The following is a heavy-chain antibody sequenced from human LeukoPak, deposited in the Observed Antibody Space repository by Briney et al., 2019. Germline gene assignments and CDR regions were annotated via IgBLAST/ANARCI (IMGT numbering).Heavy chain of an antibody. Sequence: GASVKVSCKASGYTFTGYYMHWVRQAPGQGLGWMGWINPNSGGTNYAQKFQGWVTMTRNTSISTAYMELSSLRSEDTAVYYCARGAYSGYDIHYYYGMDVWGQGTTVTVSS. CDR2: INPNSGGT. J-gene: IGHJ6*02. V-gene: IGHV1-2*04. D-gene: IGHD5-12*01. CDR1: GYTFTGYY. CDR3: ARGAYSGYDIHYYYGMDV.